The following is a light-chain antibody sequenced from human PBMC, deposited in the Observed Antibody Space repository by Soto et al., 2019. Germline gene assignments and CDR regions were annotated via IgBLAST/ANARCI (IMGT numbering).Light chain of an antibody. CDR3: QQYNDWAPWT. J-gene: IGKJ1*01. Sequence: ETVMTQTPATLSLSPGERATLSCRASQSISDNLDWYQQKPGQAPRLIIYTASIRATGIPARFSGSGSGPEFTLTISSLQSEDSAISYCQQYNDWAPWTFGQGTKVEIK. CDR1: QSISDN. V-gene: IGKV3-15*01. CDR2: TAS.